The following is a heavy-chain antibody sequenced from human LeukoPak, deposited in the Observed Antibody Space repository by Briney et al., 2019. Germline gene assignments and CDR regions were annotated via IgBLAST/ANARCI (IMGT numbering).Heavy chain of an antibody. Sequence: SETLSLTCAVYGVSFSGYYWSWLRQPPGKGLEWIGEINHSGSTNYNPSLKSRVTISVDTSKNQFSLKLSSVTAADTAVYYCARVSRGDDRPRIDCCGQGTLVTVSS. V-gene: IGHV4-34*01. CDR1: GVSFSGYY. J-gene: IGHJ4*02. CDR3: ARVSRGDDRPRIDC. CDR2: INHSGST. D-gene: IGHD2-21*02.